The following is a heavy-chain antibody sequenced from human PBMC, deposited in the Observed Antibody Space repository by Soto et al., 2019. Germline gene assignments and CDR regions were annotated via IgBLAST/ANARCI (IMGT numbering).Heavy chain of an antibody. D-gene: IGHD3-22*01. CDR1: GYTFTSYD. V-gene: IGHV1-8*01. J-gene: IGHJ3*02. CDR3: ATNYDSSGYYAFDI. Sequence: ASVKVSCRASGYTFTSYDINWVRQATGQGLEWMGWMNPNSGNTGYAQKFQGRVTMTRNTSISTAYMELSSLGSEDTAVYYCATNYDSSGYYAFDIWGQGTMVTVSS. CDR2: MNPNSGNT.